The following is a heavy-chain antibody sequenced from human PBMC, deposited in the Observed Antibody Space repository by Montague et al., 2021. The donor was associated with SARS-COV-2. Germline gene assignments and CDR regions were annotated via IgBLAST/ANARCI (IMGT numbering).Heavy chain of an antibody. CDR2: ISHSGST. J-gene: IGHJ6*02. Sequence: SETLSLTCAVYGGSFSGYYWSWIRQPPGKGLEWIGEISHSGSTNYNPSLKSRVTISVDTSKNQFSLKLSSVTAAGTAVYYCARVRYYGSGTSLGMDVWGQGTTVTVSS. CDR1: GGSFSGYY. D-gene: IGHD3-10*01. CDR3: ARVRYYGSGTSLGMDV. V-gene: IGHV4-34*01.